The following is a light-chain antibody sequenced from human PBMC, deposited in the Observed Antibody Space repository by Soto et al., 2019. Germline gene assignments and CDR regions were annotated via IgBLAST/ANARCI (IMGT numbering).Light chain of an antibody. CDR1: SSDVGGYNY. J-gene: IGLJ1*01. Sequence: QSVLTQPASVSGSPGQSITISCTGTSSDVGGYNYVSWYQQHPGKAPKLMIYDVSNRPSGVSNRFSASKSGNTASLTISGLQAEDEADDYCSSYTSSSTSYVFGTGTKVTVL. CDR3: SSYTSSSTSYV. V-gene: IGLV2-14*01. CDR2: DVS.